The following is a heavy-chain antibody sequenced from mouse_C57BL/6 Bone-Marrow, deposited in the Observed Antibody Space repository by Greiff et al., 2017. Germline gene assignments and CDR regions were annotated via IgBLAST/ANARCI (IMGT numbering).Heavy chain of an antibody. V-gene: IGHV1-50*01. CDR3: ARYEMDY. J-gene: IGHJ4*01. CDR1: GYTFTSYW. CDR2: IDPSDSYT. D-gene: IGHD2-3*01. Sequence: QVQLKQPGAELVKPGASVKLSCKASGYTFTSYWMQWVKQRPGQGLEWIGEIDPSDSYTNYNQKFKGKATLTVDTSSSTAYMQLSSLTSEDSAVYYCARYEMDYWGQGTSVTVSS.